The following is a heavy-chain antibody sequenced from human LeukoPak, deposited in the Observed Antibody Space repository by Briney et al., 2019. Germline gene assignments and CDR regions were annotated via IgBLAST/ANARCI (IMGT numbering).Heavy chain of an antibody. CDR1: GFTFSSYW. CDR2: IKQDGSEK. Sequence: GGSLRLSCAASGFTFSSYWMSWVRQAPGKGLEWVANIKQDGSEKYYVDSVKGRFTISRDNAKNSLYLQMNSLRAEDTAVYYCAKDKVFDFWSGYYPFDYWGQGTLVTVSS. CDR3: AKDKVFDFWSGYYPFDY. D-gene: IGHD3-3*01. V-gene: IGHV3-7*01. J-gene: IGHJ4*02.